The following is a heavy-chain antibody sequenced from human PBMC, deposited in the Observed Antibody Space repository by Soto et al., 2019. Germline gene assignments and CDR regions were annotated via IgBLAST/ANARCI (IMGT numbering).Heavy chain of an antibody. J-gene: IGHJ5*02. Sequence: QVQLQESGPGLVKPSQTLSLTCTVSGGSISSGGYYWSWIRQHPGKGLEWIGYIYYSGSTYYNPSLKSRVTISVDTSKNQFSLKLSSVTAADTAVYYCARVCIGGTTGDNWFDPWGQGTLVTVSS. CDR1: GGSISSGGYY. D-gene: IGHD1-26*01. CDR3: ARVCIGGTTGDNWFDP. CDR2: IYYSGST. V-gene: IGHV4-31*03.